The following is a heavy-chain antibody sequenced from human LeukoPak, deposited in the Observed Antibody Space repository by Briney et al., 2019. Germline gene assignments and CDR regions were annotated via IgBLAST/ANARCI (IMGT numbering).Heavy chain of an antibody. CDR2: IFYSGST. CDR3: ARILTGYYYGRWFDP. D-gene: IGHD3-9*01. J-gene: IGHJ5*02. CDR1: SGSISTSNYY. Sequence: SETLSLTCTVSSGSISTSNYYWGWVRQPPGKALEWIGNIFYSGSTYYNPSLKSRVTISVDTSKNQFSLKLSSVTAADTAVYYCARILTGYYYGRWFDPWGQGTLVTVSS. V-gene: IGHV4-39*07.